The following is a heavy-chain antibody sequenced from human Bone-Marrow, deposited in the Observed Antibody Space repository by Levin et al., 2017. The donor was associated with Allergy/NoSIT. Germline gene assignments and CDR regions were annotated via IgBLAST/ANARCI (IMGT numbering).Heavy chain of an antibody. V-gene: IGHV2-5*01. CDR3: AHRRTGSGWPDLFDP. D-gene: IGHD6-19*01. Sequence: SGPTLVKPTQTLTLTCTLSGFSLTTSGVSVGWIRQPPGKALEWLAVIYWTDEKHYSPSLQSRLTITKDTSQNQVVLTMTNMDPVDTATYFCAHRRTGSGWPDLFDPWGQGTLVTVSS. CDR1: GFSLTTSGVS. CDR2: IYWTDEK. J-gene: IGHJ5*02.